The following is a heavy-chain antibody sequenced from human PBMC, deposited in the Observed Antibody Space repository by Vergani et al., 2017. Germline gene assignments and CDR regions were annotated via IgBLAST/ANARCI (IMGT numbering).Heavy chain of an antibody. CDR1: GFTVSSNY. CDR2: IYSGVST. D-gene: IGHD1-26*01. J-gene: IGHJ4*02. Sequence: EVQLVESGGGWVQPGGSLRLSCAVSGFTVSSNYMRCVREAPVKGAEGVSVIYSGVSTYYADSLKGRFTISRDNSKNTLYLQMNSLTAENTAVYYCARDADDLVGATGYLDYWIQGTMVTVSS. CDR3: ARDADDLVGATGYLDY. V-gene: IGHV3-66*02.